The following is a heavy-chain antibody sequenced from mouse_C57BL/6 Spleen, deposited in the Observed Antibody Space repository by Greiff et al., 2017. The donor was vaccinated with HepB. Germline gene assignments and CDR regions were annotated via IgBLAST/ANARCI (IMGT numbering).Heavy chain of an antibody. CDR3: AREGRRYAMDY. CDR2: ISDGGSYT. Sequence: EVKLVESGGGLVKPGGSLKLSCAASGFTFSSYAMSWVRQTPEKRLEWVATISDGGSYTYYPDNVKGRFTISRDNAKNNLYLQMSHLKSEDTAMYYCAREGRRYAMDYWGQGTSVTVSS. V-gene: IGHV5-4*01. J-gene: IGHJ4*01. CDR1: GFTFSSYA. D-gene: IGHD3-3*01.